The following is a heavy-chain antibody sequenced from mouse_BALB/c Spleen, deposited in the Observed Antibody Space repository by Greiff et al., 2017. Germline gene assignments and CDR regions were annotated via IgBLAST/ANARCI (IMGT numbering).Heavy chain of an antibody. CDR3: ARWRYYGSSYVYFDY. CDR1: GFTFSSFG. D-gene: IGHD1-1*01. Sequence: EVQLQESGGGLVQPGGSRKLSCAASGFTFSSFGMHWVRQAPEKGLEWVAYISSGSSTIYYADTVKGRFTISRDNPKNTLFLQMTSLRSEDTAMYYCARWRYYGSSYVYFDYWGQGTTLTVSS. CDR2: ISSGSSTI. J-gene: IGHJ2*01. V-gene: IGHV5-17*02.